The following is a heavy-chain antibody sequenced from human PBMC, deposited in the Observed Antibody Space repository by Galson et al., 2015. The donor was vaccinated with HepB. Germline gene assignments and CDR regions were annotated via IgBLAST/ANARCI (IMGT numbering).Heavy chain of an antibody. J-gene: IGHJ6*02. Sequence: SLRLSCAASGLSFSSYGMHWVRQAPGKGLEWVADISDDGSYKYYADSVRGRFTISRDNSKNTLYLQMNSLRAEDTALYYCAKGGVDISSYGMDVWGQGTTVTVSS. CDR3: AKGGVDISSYGMDV. CDR1: GLSFSSYG. V-gene: IGHV3-30*18. D-gene: IGHD3-9*01. CDR2: ISDDGSYK.